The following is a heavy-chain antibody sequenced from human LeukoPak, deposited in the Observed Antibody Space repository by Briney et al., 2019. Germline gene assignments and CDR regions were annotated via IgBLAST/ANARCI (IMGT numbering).Heavy chain of an antibody. J-gene: IGHJ4*02. V-gene: IGHV3-53*01. CDR2: IYSGGST. Sequence: GGSLRLSCAVSGFTVSSNYMNWVRQAPGKGLEWVSIIYSGGSTYYTDSVKGRFTIARDNAKNSVYLQMNSLRAEDTAVYYCARGSLHSAYGFDYWGQGTLVTVSS. CDR3: ARGSLHSAYGFDY. CDR1: GFTVSSNY. D-gene: IGHD5-12*01.